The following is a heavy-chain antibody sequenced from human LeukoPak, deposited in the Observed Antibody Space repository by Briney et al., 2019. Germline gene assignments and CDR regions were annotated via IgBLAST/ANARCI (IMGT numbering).Heavy chain of an antibody. CDR2: INPNSGGT. J-gene: IGHJ4*02. V-gene: IGHV1-2*06. CDR1: GYTFTGYY. D-gene: IGHD2-2*01. Sequence: ASVKVSCKASGYTFTGYYMHWVRQAPGQGLEWMGRINPNSGGTNYAQKFQGRVTMTRDTSISTAYMGLSRLRSDDTAVYYCARARAYCSSTSCYFDYRGQGTLVTVSS. CDR3: ARARAYCSSTSCYFDY.